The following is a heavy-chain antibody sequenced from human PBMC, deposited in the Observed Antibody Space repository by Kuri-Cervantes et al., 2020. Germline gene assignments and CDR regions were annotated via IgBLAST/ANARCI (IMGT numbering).Heavy chain of an antibody. D-gene: IGHD3-22*01. CDR2: ISAYNGDT. Sequence: ASVKVSCKASGYTFTSYGISWVRQAPGQGLEWMGWISAYNGDTNYAQKLQGRVTMTTNTSTSTAYMELRSLRSEDTAFYYCASYYDSNGYLDYWGQGTLVTVSS. J-gene: IGHJ4*02. CDR1: GYTFTSYG. CDR3: ASYYDSNGYLDY. V-gene: IGHV1-18*01.